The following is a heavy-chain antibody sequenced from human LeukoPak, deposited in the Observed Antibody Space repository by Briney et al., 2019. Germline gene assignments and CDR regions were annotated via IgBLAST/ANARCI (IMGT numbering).Heavy chain of an antibody. V-gene: IGHV3-21*04. CDR3: AKTLDWSYFDY. CDR1: GFSFSSYS. CDR2: ISGSSTDI. D-gene: IGHD1-1*01. J-gene: IGHJ4*02. Sequence: GGSLRLSCAASGFSFSSYSMNWVRRAPGKGLEWVSTISGSSTDISYADPVKGRFTISRDNSKNTPYLQMNSLRAEDTAVYYCAKTLDWSYFDYWGQGTLVTVSS.